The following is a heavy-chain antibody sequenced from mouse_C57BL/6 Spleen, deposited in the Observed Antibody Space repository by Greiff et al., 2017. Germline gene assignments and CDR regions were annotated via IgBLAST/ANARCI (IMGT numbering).Heavy chain of an antibody. CDR2: IDPSDSET. D-gene: IGHD1-1*01. Sequence: QVQLQQPGAELVRPGSSVKLSCKASGYTFTSYWMHWVKQRPIQGLEWIGNIDPSDSETHYNQKFKDKATLTVDKSSSTAYMQLSSLTSEDSAVYYCARSEILRSYFDYWGQGTTLTVPS. V-gene: IGHV1-52*01. J-gene: IGHJ2*01. CDR3: ARSEILRSYFDY. CDR1: GYTFTSYW.